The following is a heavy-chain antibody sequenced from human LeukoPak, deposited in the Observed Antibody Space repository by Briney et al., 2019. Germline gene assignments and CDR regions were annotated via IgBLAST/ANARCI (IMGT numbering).Heavy chain of an antibody. CDR3: ARESYYYDSSGAMAGDAFDI. CDR1: GGSFSGYY. Sequence: SETLSLTCAVYGGSFSGYYWSWIRQPPGKGLEWIGEINHSGSTNYNPSLKSRVTISVDTSKNQFSLKLSSVTAADTAVYYCARESYYYDSSGAMAGDAFDIWGQGTMVTVSS. J-gene: IGHJ3*02. V-gene: IGHV4-34*01. D-gene: IGHD3-22*01. CDR2: INHSGST.